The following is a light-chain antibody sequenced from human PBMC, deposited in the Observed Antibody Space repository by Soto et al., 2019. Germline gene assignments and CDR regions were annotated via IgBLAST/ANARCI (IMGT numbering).Light chain of an antibody. CDR2: EVS. CDR1: SSDVGGYNY. CDR3: NSYTSSSSV. J-gene: IGLJ1*01. Sequence: QSVLTQPASVSGSPGQSITISCTGTSSDVGGYNYVSWYQQHPGKAPKLIIYEVSNRPSGVSNRFSGSKSANTASLTISGLQAEDEAYYYCNSYTSSSSVFGTGTKVTVL. V-gene: IGLV2-14*01.